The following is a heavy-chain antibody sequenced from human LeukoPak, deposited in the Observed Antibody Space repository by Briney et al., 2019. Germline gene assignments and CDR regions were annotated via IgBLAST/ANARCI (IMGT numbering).Heavy chain of an antibody. D-gene: IGHD3-10*01. CDR1: GFTFGSYW. CDR2: IKQDGSEK. V-gene: IGHV3-7*01. CDR3: TRQATALWFGEDYMDV. J-gene: IGHJ6*03. Sequence: PGGSLRLSCAASGFTFGSYWMSWVRQAPGKGLEWVANIKQDGSEKYYVDSVKGRFTISRDNAKNSLYLQMNSLRAEDTAVYYCTRQATALWFGEDYMDVWGKGTTVTVSS.